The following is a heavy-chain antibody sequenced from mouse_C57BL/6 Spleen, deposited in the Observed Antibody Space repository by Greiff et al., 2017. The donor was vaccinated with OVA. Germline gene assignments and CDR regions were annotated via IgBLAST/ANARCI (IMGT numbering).Heavy chain of an antibody. CDR2: INPNNGGT. CDR1: GYTFTDYN. J-gene: IGHJ4*01. D-gene: IGHD1-1*01. CDR3: ARRDYGSSFYAMDY. V-gene: IGHV1-18*01. Sequence: VQLQQSGPELVKPGASVKISCKASGYTFTDYNMDWVKQSHGKSLEWIGDINPNNGGTIYNQKFKGKATLTVDKSSSTAYMELRSLTSEDTAVYYCARRDYGSSFYAMDYWGQGTSVTVSS.